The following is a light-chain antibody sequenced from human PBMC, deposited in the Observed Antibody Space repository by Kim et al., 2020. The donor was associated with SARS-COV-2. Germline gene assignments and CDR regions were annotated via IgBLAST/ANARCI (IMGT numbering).Light chain of an antibody. CDR2: AAS. J-gene: IGKJ5*01. CDR1: QGIGCR. V-gene: IGKV1D-16*01. Sequence: DIQMTQSPPSLSASVGDRVTITCRASQGIGCRLVWYQQKPEKAPKSLIYAASTLQSGVPSRFSGSGSGSDFTLTITSLQPEDSATYYCQQYNDYPITFGQGTRLEIK. CDR3: QQYNDYPIT.